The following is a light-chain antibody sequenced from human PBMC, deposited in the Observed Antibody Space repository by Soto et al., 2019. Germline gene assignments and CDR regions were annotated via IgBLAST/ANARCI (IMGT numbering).Light chain of an antibody. Sequence: QSVLTQPPSVSGAPGQRVSISCSGNTSNIGANFDVNWYQQFPGAAPKLLISVNTNRPSGVPDRFSGSKSGSSASLAITGLQAEDEADYYCQSTSLSDFHVFGTGTKLTVL. V-gene: IGLV1-40*01. CDR1: TSNIGANFD. J-gene: IGLJ1*01. CDR2: VNT. CDR3: QSTSLSDFHV.